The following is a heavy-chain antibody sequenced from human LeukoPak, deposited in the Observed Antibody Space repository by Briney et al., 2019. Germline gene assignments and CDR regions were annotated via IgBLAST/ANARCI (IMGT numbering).Heavy chain of an antibody. CDR2: IHSGGST. CDR1: GFTVSSNY. V-gene: IGHV3-66*01. Sequence: GGSLRLSCAASGFTVSSNYMTWVRQAPGKGLEWVSVIHSGGSTDYADSVKGRFTIARDNSRNTVHLQMNSLRVEDTAMYYCARVPYGGNSIDCWGQGTLVTVSS. D-gene: IGHD4-17*01. CDR3: ARVPYGGNSIDC. J-gene: IGHJ4*02.